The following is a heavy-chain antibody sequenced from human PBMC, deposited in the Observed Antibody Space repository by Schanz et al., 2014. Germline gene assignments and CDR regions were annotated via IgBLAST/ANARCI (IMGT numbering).Heavy chain of an antibody. V-gene: IGHV3-30-3*01. J-gene: IGHJ6*02. CDR3: ARDFDDRRGYGSGYCLGDCMAV. Sequence: QVQLVESGGGVVQPGRSLRLSCAAYGFTLSSYAMHWVRQAPGKGLEWVAVISYDGSNKYYADSVKGRFTISRDNAKNSLYLQMNSLRAEDTAVYYCARDFDDRRGYGSGYCLGDCMAVWGQGTTVTVSS. D-gene: IGHD3-10*01. CDR2: ISYDGSNK. CDR1: GFTLSSYA.